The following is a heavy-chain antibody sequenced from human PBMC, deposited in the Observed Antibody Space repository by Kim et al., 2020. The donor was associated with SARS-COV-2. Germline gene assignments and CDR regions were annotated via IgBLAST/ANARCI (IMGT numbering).Heavy chain of an antibody. CDR3: ARVLVPDFWSGYYG. D-gene: IGHD3-3*01. Sequence: ASVKVSCKASGYTFTGYYMHWVRQAPGQGLEWMGWINPNSGGTNYAQKFQGRVTMTRDTSISTAYMELSRLRSDDTAVYYCARVLVPDFWSGYYGWGQGTLVTVSS. V-gene: IGHV1-2*02. J-gene: IGHJ4*02. CDR2: INPNSGGT. CDR1: GYTFTGYY.